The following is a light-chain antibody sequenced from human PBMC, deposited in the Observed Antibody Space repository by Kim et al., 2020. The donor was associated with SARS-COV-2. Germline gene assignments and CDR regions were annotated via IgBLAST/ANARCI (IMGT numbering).Light chain of an antibody. CDR3: YTASDNFGV. V-gene: IGLV3-27*01. Sequence: QGQPADMTCAGDVLAKKYVRWFQQRPGQAPVLGIYKDSERPSGIPERFSGSSSGTTVTLTISGAQAEDEADYHCYTASDNFGVFGGGTQLTVL. CDR2: KDS. J-gene: IGLJ3*02. CDR1: VLAKKY.